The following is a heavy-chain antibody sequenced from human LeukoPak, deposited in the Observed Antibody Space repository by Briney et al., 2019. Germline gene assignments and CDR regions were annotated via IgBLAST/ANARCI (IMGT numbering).Heavy chain of an antibody. J-gene: IGHJ6*02. CDR2: IKSKSEGETI. CDR3: SPWSGMDV. V-gene: IGHV3-15*01. CDR1: GFTFNNAW. Sequence: GSLSLSCAGSGFTFNNAWMSWVRQAPGKGLEWVGRIKSKSEGETIDYAAPVKGRFTISRDDSRNTLYLQMNSLKTEDSAVYYCSPWSGMDVWGHGTTVTVSS. D-gene: IGHD3-3*01.